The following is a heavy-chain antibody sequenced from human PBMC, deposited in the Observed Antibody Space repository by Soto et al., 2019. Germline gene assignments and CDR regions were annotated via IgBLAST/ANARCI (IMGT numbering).Heavy chain of an antibody. D-gene: IGHD3-10*01. Sequence: ITLKESGPTLVKPTQTLTLTCTFSGFSLSTSGVGVGWIRQPPGKALEWLALIYWDDDKRYSPYLKSRITITNSTAKNQLALTMTNLDPVDTAPYYCAHSPPVLLWFVEFPSWFDPWCQGTLVTVSS. J-gene: IGHJ5*02. CDR3: AHSPPVLLWFVEFPSWFDP. CDR1: GFSLSTSGVG. CDR2: IYWDDDK. V-gene: IGHV2-5*02.